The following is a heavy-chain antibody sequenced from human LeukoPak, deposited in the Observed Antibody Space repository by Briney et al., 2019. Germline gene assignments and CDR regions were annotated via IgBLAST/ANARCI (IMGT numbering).Heavy chain of an antibody. CDR3: ARVGSGSYDY. CDR2: LYYSGST. J-gene: IGHJ4*02. V-gene: IGHV4-61*01. Sequence: PSETLSLTCTVSGGSVSSGNYYWSWIRQPPGKGLEWIGYLYYSGSTNYNPSLKSRVTKSVDTSKNQFSLKLTSVTAADTAVYYCARVGSGSYDYWGQGTLVTVSS. CDR1: GGSVSSGNYY. D-gene: IGHD1-26*01.